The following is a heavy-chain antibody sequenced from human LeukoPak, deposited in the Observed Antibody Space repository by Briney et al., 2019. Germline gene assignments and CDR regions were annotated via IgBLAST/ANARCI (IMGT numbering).Heavy chain of an antibody. Sequence: SVKVSCKASVGTFSRYAISGVRQAPGQELEWMGGIIPMFGIANYAEKFQGRVTITADESTSAAYMELSSLRSEDTAVYYSARDRPYTGGWRGFDYWGQGTLVTVSS. CDR3: ARDRPYTGGWRGFDY. V-gene: IGHV1-69*01. CDR1: VGTFSRYA. CDR2: IIPMFGIA. J-gene: IGHJ4*02. D-gene: IGHD6-19*01.